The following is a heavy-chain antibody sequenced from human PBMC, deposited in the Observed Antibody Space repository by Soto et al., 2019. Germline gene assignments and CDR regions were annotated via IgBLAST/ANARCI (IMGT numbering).Heavy chain of an antibody. CDR2: IWYDGSNK. V-gene: IGHV3-33*01. CDR1: GFTFSSYG. CDR3: ARDLQGSKYGSGSYYNQLNWFDP. Sequence: GGSLRLSCAASGFTFSSYGMHWVRQAPGKGLEWVAVIWYDGSNKYYADSVKGRFTISRDNSKNTLYLQMNSLRAEDTAVYYCARDLQGSKYGSGSYYNQLNWFDPWGQGT. J-gene: IGHJ5*02. D-gene: IGHD3-10*01.